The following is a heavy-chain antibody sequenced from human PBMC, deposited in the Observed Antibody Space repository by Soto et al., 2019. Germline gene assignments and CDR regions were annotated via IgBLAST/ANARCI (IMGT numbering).Heavy chain of an antibody. Sequence: QVQLVESGGGVVQPGRSLRLSCAASGFTFSSYGMHWVRQAPGKGLEWVAVISYDGSNKYYADSVKGRFTISRDNSKSTLYLQMNSLRAEDPAVYYCAKEWVYDSSGWSFDYWGQGTLVTASS. J-gene: IGHJ4*02. CDR1: GFTFSSYG. D-gene: IGHD3-22*01. V-gene: IGHV3-30*18. CDR3: AKEWVYDSSGWSFDY. CDR2: ISYDGSNK.